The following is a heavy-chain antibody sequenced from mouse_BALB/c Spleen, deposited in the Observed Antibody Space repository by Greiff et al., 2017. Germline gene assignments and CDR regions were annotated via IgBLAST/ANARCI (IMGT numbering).Heavy chain of an antibody. J-gene: IGHJ3*01. V-gene: IGHV3-8*02. Sequence: EVMLVESGPSLVKPSQTLSLTCSVTGDSITSGYWNWIRKFPGNKLEYMGYISYSGSTYYNPSLKSRISITRDTSKNQYYLQLNSVTTEDTATYYCARYERTAFAYWGQGTLVTVSA. D-gene: IGHD1-2*01. CDR1: GDSITSGY. CDR3: ARYERTAFAY. CDR2: ISYSGST.